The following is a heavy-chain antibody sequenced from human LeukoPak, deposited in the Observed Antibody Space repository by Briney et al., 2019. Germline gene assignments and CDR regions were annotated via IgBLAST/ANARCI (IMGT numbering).Heavy chain of an antibody. CDR3: ARDIGNGEPFDY. Sequence: GGSLRLSCAASGFTFSTYSMNWVRQAPGKGLEWVSSISSSRSYIYYADSVKGRFTISRDNAKNSLYLQMNSLRAEDTAVYYCARDIGNGEPFDYGGQGTLVTVSS. J-gene: IGHJ4*02. CDR2: ISSSRSYI. D-gene: IGHD4-17*01. V-gene: IGHV3-21*01. CDR1: GFTFSTYS.